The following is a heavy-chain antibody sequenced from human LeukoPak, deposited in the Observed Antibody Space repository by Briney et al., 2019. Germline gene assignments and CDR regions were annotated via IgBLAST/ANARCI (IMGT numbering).Heavy chain of an antibody. CDR3: AKDRRGATGYNWFDP. CDR1: GFTFSSYA. D-gene: IGHD3-10*01. Sequence: GRSLRLSCAASGFTFSSYAMSWVRQAPGKGLEWVSAISGSGGSTYYADSVKGRFTISRDNSKNTLYLQMNSLRAEDTAVYYCAKDRRGATGYNWFDPWGQGTLVTVSS. V-gene: IGHV3-23*01. CDR2: ISGSGGST. J-gene: IGHJ5*02.